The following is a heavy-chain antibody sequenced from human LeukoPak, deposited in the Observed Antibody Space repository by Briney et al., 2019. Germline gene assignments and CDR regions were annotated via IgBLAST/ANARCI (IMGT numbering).Heavy chain of an antibody. CDR1: GGSISSGGYS. J-gene: IGHJ4*02. Sequence: SQTLSLTCAVSGGSISSGGYSWSWIRQPPGKGLEWIGYIYHSGSTYYNPSLKSRVTISVDRSKNQFSLKLSSVTAADTAVYHCVRTGTAMTRVDYWGQGTLVTVSS. V-gene: IGHV4-30-2*01. CDR2: IYHSGST. CDR3: VRTGTAMTRVDY. D-gene: IGHD5-18*01.